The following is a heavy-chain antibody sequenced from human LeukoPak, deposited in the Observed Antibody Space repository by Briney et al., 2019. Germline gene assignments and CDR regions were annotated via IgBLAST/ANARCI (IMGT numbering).Heavy chain of an antibody. J-gene: IGHJ4*02. V-gene: IGHV1-18*01. CDR2: ISAYNGNT. Sequence: ASVKVSCKASGYTFTSYGISWVRQAPGQGLEWMGWISAYNGNTNYAQKFQGRVTMTRDTSISTAYMELSRLRSDDTAVYYCARDLSNSGYYAIDYWGQGTLVTVSS. CDR1: GYTFTSYG. D-gene: IGHD3-22*01. CDR3: ARDLSNSGYYAIDY.